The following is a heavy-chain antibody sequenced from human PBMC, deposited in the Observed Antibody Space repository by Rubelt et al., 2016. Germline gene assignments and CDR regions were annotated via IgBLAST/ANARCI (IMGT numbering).Heavy chain of an antibody. CDR1: GYTFTDYY. D-gene: IGHD7-27*01. V-gene: IGHV1-2*02. CDR2: INPNSGGT. Sequence: QALLVQSGAEMKKPGASVKVSCKASGYTFTDYYMHWVRQAPGQGLEWMGWINPNSGGTSYAQKFQGRVTMTRDTSVSTAYMGLGSLRSDDTAVYYCVSDIWGSLGNWGQGTLVTVSS. CDR3: VSDIWGSLGN. J-gene: IGHJ4*02.